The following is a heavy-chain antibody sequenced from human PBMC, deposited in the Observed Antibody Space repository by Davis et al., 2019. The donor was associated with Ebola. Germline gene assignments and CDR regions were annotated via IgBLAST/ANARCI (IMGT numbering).Heavy chain of an antibody. V-gene: IGHV4-34*01. CDR2: INHSGST. J-gene: IGHJ5*02. CDR3: VRQAGIEPAYCSSTSCYRGWFDP. D-gene: IGHD2-2*01. CDR1: GGSFSGYY. Sequence: SETLSLTCAVYGGSFSGYYWSWIRQPPGKGLEWIGEINHSGSTNYNPSLKSRVTISVDTSKNQFSLKLSSVTAADTAVYYCVRQAGIEPAYCSSTSCYRGWFDPWGQGTLVTVSS.